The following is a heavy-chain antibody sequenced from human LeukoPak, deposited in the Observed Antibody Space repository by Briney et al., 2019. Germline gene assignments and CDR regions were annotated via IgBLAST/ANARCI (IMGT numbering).Heavy chain of an antibody. V-gene: IGHV3-30*03. CDR1: GFTFSNYG. CDR3: ARGWGSGSYPNWFDP. CDR2: ISDDGRTK. D-gene: IGHD3-10*01. J-gene: IGHJ5*02. Sequence: GGSLRLSCAAFGFTFSNYGMHWVRQAPGKGLEWVAVISDDGRTKYYADSVKGRFTISRDNSKKTLYMEMNSLNSEDTAVYYCARGWGSGSYPNWFDPWGQGTLVTVSS.